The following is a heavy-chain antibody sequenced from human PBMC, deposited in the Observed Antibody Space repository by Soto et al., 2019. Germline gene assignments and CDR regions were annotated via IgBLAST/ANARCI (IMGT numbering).Heavy chain of an antibody. CDR1: GASVNSRDYH. V-gene: IGHV4-61*08. J-gene: IGHJ4*02. Sequence: QVQLQESGPGLVKPSETLSLTCTVSGASVNSRDYHWSWIRQPPGRGLEWIGQVQNGGTTEFDSFSLKSRLTFSIDASKNQFSLKLNSVTAADTAIYYCAVLLAGGGGDGNWGQGTLVTVSS. CDR3: AVLLAGGGGDGN. D-gene: IGHD3-10*01. CDR2: VQNGGTT.